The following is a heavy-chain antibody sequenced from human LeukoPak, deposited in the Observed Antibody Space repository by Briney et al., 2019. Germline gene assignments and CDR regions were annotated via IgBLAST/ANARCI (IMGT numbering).Heavy chain of an antibody. CDR2: IYHSGDT. D-gene: IGHD3-16*02. V-gene: IGHV4-38-2*01. CDR3: ASTTAVVKAKKSQE. J-gene: IGHJ1*01. Sequence: SETLSLTCDVSGYSVSSGYYWGWIRQPPAKGLEWIGSIYHSGDTYYNPSLKSRVTISVDTSNNQISLRLTSVSAADTAMYFGASTTAVVKAKKSQEWGQGTLVSVS. CDR1: GYSVSSGYY.